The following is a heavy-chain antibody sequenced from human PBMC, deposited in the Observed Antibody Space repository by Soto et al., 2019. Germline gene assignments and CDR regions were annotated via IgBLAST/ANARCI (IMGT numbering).Heavy chain of an antibody. Sequence: EVQLLESGGGLVQPGGSLRLSCAASGFTFSSYAMSWVRPAPGKGLEWVSAISGSGGSTYYADSVKGRFTISRDNSKKTLYLQLNSLRAEYTAVYYCAKATSGSYYRRGGYFDYWGQGTLVTVSS. D-gene: IGHD3-10*01. CDR1: GFTFSSYA. J-gene: IGHJ4*02. V-gene: IGHV3-23*01. CDR2: ISGSGGST. CDR3: AKATSGSYYRRGGYFDY.